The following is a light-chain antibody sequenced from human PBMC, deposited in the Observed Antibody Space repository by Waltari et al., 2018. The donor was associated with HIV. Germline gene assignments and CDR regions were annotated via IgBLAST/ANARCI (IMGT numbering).Light chain of an antibody. V-gene: IGLV2-14*03. CDR1: ASDIGRYNY. CDR3: ASYTVNSTGV. Sequence: QSALSQPASVSASPGQSVAISCSGSASDIGRYNYVSWYQQHPDRAPTLILLDVNNRPSGISDRFSGSKSGTTASLTISTVRTDDEADYYCASYTVNSTGVFGTGTKLSVL. CDR2: DVN. J-gene: IGLJ1*01.